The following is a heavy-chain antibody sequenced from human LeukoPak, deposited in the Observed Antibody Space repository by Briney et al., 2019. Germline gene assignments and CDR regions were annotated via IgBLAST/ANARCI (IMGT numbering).Heavy chain of an antibody. J-gene: IGHJ4*02. D-gene: IGHD2-8*01. Sequence: PGGSLRLSCAASGFTFSSYAMSWVRQAPGKGLEWVSAISGSGGSTYYADSVKGRFTISRDNSKNTLYLQMNSLRAEDTAVYYCARLGSLCRNGVCYGGWGQGILVTVSS. V-gene: IGHV3-23*01. CDR3: ARLGSLCRNGVCYGG. CDR2: ISGSGGST. CDR1: GFTFSSYA.